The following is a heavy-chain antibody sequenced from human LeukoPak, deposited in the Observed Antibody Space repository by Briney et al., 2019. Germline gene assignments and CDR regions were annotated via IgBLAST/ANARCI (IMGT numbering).Heavy chain of an antibody. CDR1: GFTFSSYS. D-gene: IGHD3-9*01. CDR3: ARTYYDILTGYYSGFDY. CDR2: ISSSSSYI. V-gene: IGHV3-21*01. Sequence: GGCLRLSCAASGFTFSSYSVNWVRQAPGKGLEWVSSISSSSSYIYYADSVKGRFTISRDNAKNSLYLQMNSLRAEDTAVYYCARTYYDILTGYYSGFDYWGQGTLVTVSS. J-gene: IGHJ4*02.